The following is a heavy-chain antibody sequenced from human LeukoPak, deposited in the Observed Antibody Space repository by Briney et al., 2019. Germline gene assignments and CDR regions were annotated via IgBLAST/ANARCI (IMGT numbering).Heavy chain of an antibody. CDR2: TKQDGSEK. J-gene: IGHJ4*02. CDR3: ARIFWGSSGYYFEY. D-gene: IGHD3-22*01. CDR1: GFTLSRYW. V-gene: IGHV3-7*02. Sequence: GGSLRLSCAASGFTLSRYWMTWVRQAPGKGLEWVANTKQDGSEKYYVDSVKGRFTIPRDNAKNSLYLQMNSLRAEDTAVYYCARIFWGSSGYYFEYWGQGTLVTVSS.